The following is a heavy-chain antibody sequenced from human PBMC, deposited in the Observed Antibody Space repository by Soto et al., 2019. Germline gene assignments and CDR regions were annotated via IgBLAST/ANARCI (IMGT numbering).Heavy chain of an antibody. CDR2: ISYDGSNK. CDR1: GFTFSSYA. Sequence: QVQLVESGGGVVQPGRSLRLSCAASGFTFSSYAMHWVRQAPGKGLEWVAVISYDGSNKYYADPVKGRFTISRDNSKNTLYLQMNGLRAEDTAVYYCATDGTEYFDSSGYEGYFQHWGQGTLVTVSS. CDR3: ATDGTEYFDSSGYEGYFQH. V-gene: IGHV3-30-3*01. D-gene: IGHD3-22*01. J-gene: IGHJ1*01.